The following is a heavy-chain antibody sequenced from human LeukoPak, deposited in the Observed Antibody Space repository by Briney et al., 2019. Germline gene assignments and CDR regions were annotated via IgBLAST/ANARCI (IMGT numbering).Heavy chain of an antibody. CDR3: ARLGFYFDY. CDR1: GFTFSSNW. J-gene: IGHJ4*02. Sequence: PGGSLRLSCAASGFTFSSNWMSWVRQAPGKGLEWVANIKQDGSEKYYVDSVKGRFTISRDNAKNSLYLQMNSLRAEDTAVYYCARLGFYFDYWGQGTLVTVSS. D-gene: IGHD3-16*01. CDR2: IKQDGSEK. V-gene: IGHV3-7*01.